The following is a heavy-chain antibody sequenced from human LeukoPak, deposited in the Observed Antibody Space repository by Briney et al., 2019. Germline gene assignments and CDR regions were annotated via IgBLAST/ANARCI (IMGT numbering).Heavy chain of an antibody. CDR2: TYHSGST. CDR1: GYSINSGYY. V-gene: IGHV4-38-2*02. Sequence: PSETLSLTCTVSGYSINSGYYWGWIRQPPGKGLEWIAITYHSGSTYYNPSLKSRVTISVDTSKNQFSLKLSSVTAADTAVYYCAREAYCGGDCYSGFDYWGQGTLVTVSS. J-gene: IGHJ4*02. D-gene: IGHD2-21*02. CDR3: AREAYCGGDCYSGFDY.